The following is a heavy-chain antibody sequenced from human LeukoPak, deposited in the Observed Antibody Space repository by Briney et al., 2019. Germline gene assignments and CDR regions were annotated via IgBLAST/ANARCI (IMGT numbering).Heavy chain of an antibody. J-gene: IGHJ3*02. D-gene: IGHD3-16*01. CDR1: GFTFSTDX. CDR3: ARDPTWGIDAFDI. V-gene: IGHV3-7*01. CDR2: IKQDGSEK. Sequence: GSXXXSXVASGFTFSTDXMSWVREAPGXXXXXXANIKQDGSEKHYVDSVKGRFTVSRDNAKNSLYLQMNSLRAEDTAVYHCARDPTWGIDAFDIWGQGTMVTVSS.